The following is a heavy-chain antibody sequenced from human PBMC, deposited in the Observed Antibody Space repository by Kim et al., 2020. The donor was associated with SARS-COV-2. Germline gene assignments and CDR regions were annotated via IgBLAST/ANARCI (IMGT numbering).Heavy chain of an antibody. CDR3: AREGEYCSSTSCYSFGAYGMDV. Sequence: ASVKVSCKASGYTFTGYYMHWVRQAPGQGLEWMGWINPNSGGTNYAQKFQGWVTMTRDTSISTAYMELSRLRSDDTAVYYCAREGEYCSSTSCYSFGAYGMDVWGQGTTVTVSS. D-gene: IGHD2-2*01. CDR1: GYTFTGYY. V-gene: IGHV1-2*04. J-gene: IGHJ6*02. CDR2: INPNSGGT.